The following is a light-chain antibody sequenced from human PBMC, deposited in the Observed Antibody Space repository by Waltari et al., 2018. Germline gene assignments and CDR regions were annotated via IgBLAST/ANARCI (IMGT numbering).Light chain of an antibody. CDR1: SGINVGAYR. V-gene: IGLV5-45*02. CDR3: MTWHSNSVV. CDR2: YRSDSDK. J-gene: IGLJ3*02. Sequence: QAVLTQPSSLSASPGASASLTCTLRSGINVGAYRIYWYQKRPGSPPHYLLRYRSDSDKQPGAGVPSRFSGSKDSSANAAILLISGLQSDDEADYYCMTWHSNSVVFGGGTKLTVL.